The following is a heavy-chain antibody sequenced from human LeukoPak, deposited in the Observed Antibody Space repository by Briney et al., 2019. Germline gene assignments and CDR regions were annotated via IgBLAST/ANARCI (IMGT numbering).Heavy chain of an antibody. CDR2: IKSETDGGTT. J-gene: IGHJ4*02. CDR1: GFTFSNAW. CDR3: TTDPVRLLLFDY. V-gene: IGHV3-15*01. D-gene: IGHD1-26*01. Sequence: GGSLRLSCAASGFTFSNAWMSWVRQAPGKGLEWVGRIKSETDGGTTDYAAPVKGRFTISRDDSKNTLYLQMNSLKTEDTAVYYCTTDPVRLLLFDYWGQGTLVTVSS.